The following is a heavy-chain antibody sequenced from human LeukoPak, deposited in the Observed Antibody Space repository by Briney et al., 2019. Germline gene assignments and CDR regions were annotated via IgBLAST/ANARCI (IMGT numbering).Heavy chain of an antibody. CDR1: GFTFDDYA. V-gene: IGHV3-9*01. Sequence: GGSLRLSCAASGFTFDDYAMHWVRQAPGKGLEWVSGISWNSGSIGYADSVKGRFTISRDNAKNSLYLQMNSLRAEDTALYYCAKDRGFTMVRGVTFDYWGQGTLVTVSS. D-gene: IGHD3-10*01. CDR3: AKDRGFTMVRGVTFDY. J-gene: IGHJ4*02. CDR2: ISWNSGSI.